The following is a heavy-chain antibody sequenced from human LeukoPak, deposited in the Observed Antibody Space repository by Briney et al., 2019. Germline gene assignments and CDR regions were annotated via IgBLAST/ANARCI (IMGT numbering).Heavy chain of an antibody. J-gene: IGHJ4*02. CDR1: GFTFSSYA. CDR2: ISYDGSNK. CDR3: ARDNPTGDRYY. V-gene: IGHV3-30-3*01. Sequence: GRSLRLSCAASGFTFSSYAMHWVRQAPGKGLEWVAVISYDGSNKYYADSVKGRLTISRDNSKNTLCLQMNSLRAEDTAVYYCARDNPTGDRYYWGQGTLVTVSS. D-gene: IGHD7-27*01.